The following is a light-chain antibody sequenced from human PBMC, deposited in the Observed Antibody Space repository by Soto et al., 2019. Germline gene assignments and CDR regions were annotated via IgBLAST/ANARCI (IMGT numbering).Light chain of an antibody. J-gene: IGLJ2*01. CDR3: AAWDDGLNGPV. V-gene: IGLV1-44*01. CDR2: SNN. Sequence: QSVLTQPPSASGTPGQRVTISCSGSSSNIGSNAVNWYQQLPGTAPKLLIYSNNERPSGVPDRLSGSKSGTSASLAISGLQSEDEGDYYCAAWDDGLNGPVFGGGTKLTVL. CDR1: SSNIGSNA.